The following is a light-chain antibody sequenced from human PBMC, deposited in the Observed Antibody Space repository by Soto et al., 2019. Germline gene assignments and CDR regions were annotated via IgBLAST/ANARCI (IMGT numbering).Light chain of an antibody. V-gene: IGLV2-14*01. Sequence: QSALTQPASVSGSPGQSITISCTGTSSDVGGYNYVSWYQHHPGKASKLMIYEVSNRPSGVSNRFSGSKSGNTASLTISGLQAEDEADYYCSSYTSSSTVVFGGGTKVTVL. CDR2: EVS. CDR1: SSDVGGYNY. CDR3: SSYTSSSTVV. J-gene: IGLJ2*01.